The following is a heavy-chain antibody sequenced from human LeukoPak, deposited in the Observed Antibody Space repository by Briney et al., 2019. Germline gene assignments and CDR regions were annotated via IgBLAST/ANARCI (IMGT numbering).Heavy chain of an antibody. CDR3: ARDLTDDFWSGYHFDS. J-gene: IGHJ4*02. CDR1: GFTFSSYG. Sequence: AGGSLRLSCAASGFTFSSYGIHWVRQAPGKGLEWVAVISYDGSNKYYADSVKGRFTISRDNSKNTLYLQMNSLRAEDTAVYYCARDLTDDFWSGYHFDSWGQGTLVTVSS. D-gene: IGHD3-3*01. V-gene: IGHV3-30*03. CDR2: ISYDGSNK.